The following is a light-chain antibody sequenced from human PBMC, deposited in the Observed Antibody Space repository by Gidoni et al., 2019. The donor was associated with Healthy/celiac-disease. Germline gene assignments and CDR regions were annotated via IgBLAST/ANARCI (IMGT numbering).Light chain of an antibody. CDR3: QSYDSSLSGHVV. V-gene: IGLV1-40*01. Sequence: QSVLTQPPSVSVAPGQRVTISCTGSSSNIGAGYDVHWYQQLPGTDPKLLIYGNSNRPSGVPDRFSGSKSGTSASLAITGLQAEDEADYYCQSYDSSLSGHVVFGGGTKLTVL. J-gene: IGLJ2*01. CDR2: GNS. CDR1: SSNIGAGYD.